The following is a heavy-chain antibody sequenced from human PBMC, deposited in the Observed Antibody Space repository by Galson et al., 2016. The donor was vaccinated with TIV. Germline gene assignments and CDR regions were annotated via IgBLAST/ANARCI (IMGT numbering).Heavy chain of an antibody. D-gene: IGHD3-22*01. CDR2: VYDNGNA. Sequence: LSLTCIVSGGSIITKSYYWGWIRQPPGEGLEWIGIVYDNGNAYYNPSLKSRVTISVDTSKNQFSLKLTSVTAADTAVYYCARERTPPGPDNDTWFDPWGHGILVTVSS. V-gene: IGHV4-39*07. J-gene: IGHJ5*02. CDR1: GGSIITKSYY. CDR3: ARERTPPGPDNDTWFDP.